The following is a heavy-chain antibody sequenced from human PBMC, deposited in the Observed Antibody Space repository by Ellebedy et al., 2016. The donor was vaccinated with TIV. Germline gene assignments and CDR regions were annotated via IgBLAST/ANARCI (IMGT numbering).Heavy chain of an antibody. D-gene: IGHD3-10*01. CDR3: ARSEASTFYSGSESQEYLQH. J-gene: IGHJ1*01. Sequence: AASVKVSCKASGYRFTGFYIHWVRQAPGQGLEWMGWSNCNSGGTNYAQKFQGRVTMTRDTSISTAYMELSRLTSDDTAVYYCARSEASTFYSGSESQEYLQHWGQGTLVTVSS. CDR1: GYRFTGFY. V-gene: IGHV1-2*02. CDR2: SNCNSGGT.